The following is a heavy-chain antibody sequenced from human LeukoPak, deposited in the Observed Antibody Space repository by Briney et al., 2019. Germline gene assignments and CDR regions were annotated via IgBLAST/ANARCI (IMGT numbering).Heavy chain of an antibody. CDR3: GKVRREGGDSGYYLDY. J-gene: IGHJ4*02. V-gene: IGHV3-74*01. CDR1: GFTFSSYW. Sequence: PGGSLRLSCAASGFTFSSYWMHWVRQAPGKGLVWVSRINSDGSSTSYADSVKGRFTISRDNAKNTLYLQMNSLRAEDTAVYHCGKVRREGGDSGYYLDYWGQGTLVTVSS. CDR2: INSDGSST. D-gene: IGHD2-21*02.